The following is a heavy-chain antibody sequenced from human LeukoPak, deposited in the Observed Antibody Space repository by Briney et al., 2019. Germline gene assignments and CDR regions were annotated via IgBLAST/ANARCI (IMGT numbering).Heavy chain of an antibody. CDR2: INPDGSQK. J-gene: IGHJ4*02. D-gene: IGHD2-15*01. V-gene: IGHV3-7*01. Sequence: GGSLRLSCAASGFTFSGYWMTWARQAPGKGLEWVANINPDGSQKYYVDSVKGRFTISRDNAKNSLYLQMNSLRAEDTAVYYCARSLWDCSGGSCYGDYFDYWGQGTLVTVSS. CDR3: ARSLWDCSGGSCYGDYFDY. CDR1: GFTFSGYW.